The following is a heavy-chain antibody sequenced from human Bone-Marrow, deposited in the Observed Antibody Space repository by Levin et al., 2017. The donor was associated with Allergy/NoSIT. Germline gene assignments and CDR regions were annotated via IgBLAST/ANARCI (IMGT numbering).Heavy chain of an antibody. CDR3: ARDLAAAGTVYYYYGMDV. J-gene: IGHJ6*02. CDR2: IKQDGSEK. CDR1: GFTFSSYW. V-gene: IGHV3-7*01. Sequence: GGSLRLSCAASGFTFSSYWMSWVRQAPGKGLEWVANIKQDGSEKYYVDSVKGRFTISRDNAKNSLYLQMNSLRAEDTAVYYCARDLAAAGTVYYYYGMDVWGQGTTVTVSS. D-gene: IGHD6-13*01.